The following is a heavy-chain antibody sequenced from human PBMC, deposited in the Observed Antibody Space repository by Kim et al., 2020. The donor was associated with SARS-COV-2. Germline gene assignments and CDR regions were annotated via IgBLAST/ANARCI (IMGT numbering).Heavy chain of an antibody. D-gene: IGHD4-17*01. Sequence: SETLSLTCAVYGGSFSGYYWSWIRQPPGKGLEWIGEINHSGSTNYNPSLKSRVTISVDTSKNQFSLRLSSVTAADTAGYYCAGGRGGTTVVTVRLGYYHY. CDR3: AGGRGGTTVVTVRLGYYHY. CDR1: GGSFSGYY. CDR2: INHSGST. J-gene: IGHJ6*01. V-gene: IGHV4-34*01.